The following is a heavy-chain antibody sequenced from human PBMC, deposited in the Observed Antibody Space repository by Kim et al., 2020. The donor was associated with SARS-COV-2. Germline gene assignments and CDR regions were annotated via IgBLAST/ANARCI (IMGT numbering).Heavy chain of an antibody. J-gene: IGHJ4*02. CDR2: ISSSGSTI. CDR1: GFTFSSYE. CDR3: ARDFNPAGQKHDY. Sequence: GGSLRLSCAASGFTFSSYEMNWVRQAPGKGLEWVSYISSSGSTIYYADSVKGRLTISRDNAKNSLYLQMNSLRAEDTAVYYCARDFNPAGQKHDYWGQGTLVTVSS. V-gene: IGHV3-48*03.